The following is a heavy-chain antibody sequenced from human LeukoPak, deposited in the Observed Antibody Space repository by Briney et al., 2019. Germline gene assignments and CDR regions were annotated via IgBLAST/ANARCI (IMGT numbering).Heavy chain of an antibody. J-gene: IGHJ6*02. CDR2: INPNSGGT. Sequence: ASVKVSCKASGYTFTCYYMRWVRQAPGQGLEWMGWINPNSGGTNYAQKFQGWVTMTRDTSISTAYMEQSRLRSDDTAVYYCAREFGITGTDYYYGMDVWGQGTTVTVSS. V-gene: IGHV1-2*04. CDR3: AREFGITGTDYYYGMDV. CDR1: GYTFTCYY. D-gene: IGHD1-7*01.